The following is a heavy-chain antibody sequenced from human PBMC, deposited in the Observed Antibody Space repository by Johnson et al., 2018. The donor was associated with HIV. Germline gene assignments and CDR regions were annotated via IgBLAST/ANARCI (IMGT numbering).Heavy chain of an antibody. V-gene: IGHV3-30-3*01. CDR3: ARATQWWEAFDI. CDR1: GFTFSSYA. J-gene: IGHJ3*02. CDR2: ISYDGSIK. D-gene: IGHD2-15*01. Sequence: QVQLVESGGGVVQPGRSLRLSCAASGFTFSSYAMHWVRQAPGKGLEWVAVISYDGSIKYYADSVKGRFTISRDNSKNTLYLQMNSLRAEDTAVYYWARATQWWEAFDIWGQGTMGTVSS.